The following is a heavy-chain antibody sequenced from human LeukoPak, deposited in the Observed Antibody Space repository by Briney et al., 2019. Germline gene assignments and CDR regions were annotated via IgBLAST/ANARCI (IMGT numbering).Heavy chain of an antibody. Sequence: GGSLRLSCAASGFTFSSYGMHWVRQAPGKGLEWVSFIRYDGSNKYYADSVKGRFTISRDNSKNTLYLQMNSLRAEDTAVYYCAKDVEFYSNGYYYYYMDVWGKGTTVTVSS. J-gene: IGHJ6*03. CDR3: AKDVEFYSNGYYYYYMDV. CDR1: GFTFSSYG. CDR2: IRYDGSNK. D-gene: IGHD4-11*01. V-gene: IGHV3-30*02.